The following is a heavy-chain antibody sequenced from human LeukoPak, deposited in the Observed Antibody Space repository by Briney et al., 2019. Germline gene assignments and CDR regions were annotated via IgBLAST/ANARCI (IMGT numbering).Heavy chain of an antibody. V-gene: IGHV1-3*01. CDR2: INAGNGNT. CDR1: GYTFTSYA. CDR3: ARDFSPYYDSSGYRHFDY. Sequence: ASVKVSCKASGYTFTSYAMHWVRQAPGQRLEWMGWINAGNGNTKYSQKFQGRVTITRDTSASTAYMELSSLRSEDTAVYYCARDFSPYYDSSGYRHFDYWGQGTLVTVSS. D-gene: IGHD3-22*01. J-gene: IGHJ4*02.